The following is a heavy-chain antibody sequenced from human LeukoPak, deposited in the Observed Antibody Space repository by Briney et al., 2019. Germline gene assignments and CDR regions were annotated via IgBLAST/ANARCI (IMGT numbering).Heavy chain of an antibody. CDR2: IYGGGST. CDR1: GVTVSNNF. CDR3: ASWPGGWYGEDS. Sequence: GESLILSCAASGVTVSNNFMSWVRQAPGKGLEWVSVIYGGGSTYYADSVKGRFTISRDTSKNTLYLQMNSLRAEDTAVYYCASWPGGWYGEDSWGQGTLVTVSS. V-gene: IGHV3-53*01. D-gene: IGHD6-19*01. J-gene: IGHJ4*02.